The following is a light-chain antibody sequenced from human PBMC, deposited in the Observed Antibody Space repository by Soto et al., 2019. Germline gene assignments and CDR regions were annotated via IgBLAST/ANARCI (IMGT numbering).Light chain of an antibody. CDR2: GIS. V-gene: IGKV3D-15*01. J-gene: IGKJ5*01. Sequence: EIVMTQSPATLSVSPGEIASLSCRASQSVNSNYLAWYQQKPGQAPRLLIYGISKRATDIPDRFSGSGSGTEFTLTISSLQPEDFATYYCQQHGQWPITFGQGTRLENK. CDR3: QQHGQWPIT. CDR1: QSVNSN.